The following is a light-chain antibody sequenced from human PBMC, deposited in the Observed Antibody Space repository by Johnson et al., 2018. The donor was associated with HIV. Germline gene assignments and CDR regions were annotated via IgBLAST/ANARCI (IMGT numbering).Light chain of an antibody. CDR2: DNN. J-gene: IGLJ1*01. CDR1: SSDMGNYA. V-gene: IGLV1-51*01. CDR3: GTWDSSLSADV. Sequence: QSVLTQPPSMSAAPGQKVTISCSGSSSDMGNYAVSWYQQLPGTAPKLLIYDNNKRPSGIPDRFSGSKSGTSATLGITGLQTGDEADYYCGTWDSSLSADVFGPGTKVTVL.